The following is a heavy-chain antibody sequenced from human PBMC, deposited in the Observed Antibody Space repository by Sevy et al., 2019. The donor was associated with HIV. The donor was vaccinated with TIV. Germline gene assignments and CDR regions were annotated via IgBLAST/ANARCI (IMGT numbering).Heavy chain of an antibody. D-gene: IGHD3-16*01. CDR2: INSEGSFT. Sequence: GGSLRLSCAASGFTFSNYWMHWVRQVPGNGLAWVARINSEGSFTSYADVVKGRFTISRDNANNTLHLKMKSLRAEDTAVYYCVRYQYYYGMDVSGQGTSVTVSS. V-gene: IGHV3-74*01. J-gene: IGHJ6*02. CDR3: VRYQYYYGMDV. CDR1: GFTFSNYW.